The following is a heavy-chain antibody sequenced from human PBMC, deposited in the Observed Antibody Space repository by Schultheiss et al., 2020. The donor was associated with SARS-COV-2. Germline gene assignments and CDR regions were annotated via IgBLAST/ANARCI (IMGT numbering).Heavy chain of an antibody. CDR3: ARAPYYYDSSGSPFDY. CDR1: GGSISSYY. J-gene: IGHJ4*02. D-gene: IGHD3-22*01. V-gene: IGHV4-38-2*02. Sequence: SETLSLTCTVSGGSISSYYWGWIRQPPGKGLEWIGSIYHSGSTYYNPSLKSRVTISVDTSKNQFSLKLSSVTAADTAVYYCARAPYYYDSSGSPFDYWGQGTLVTVSS. CDR2: IYHSGST.